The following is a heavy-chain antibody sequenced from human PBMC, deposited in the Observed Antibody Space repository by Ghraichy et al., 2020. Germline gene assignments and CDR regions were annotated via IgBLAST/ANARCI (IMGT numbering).Heavy chain of an antibody. D-gene: IGHD1-1*01. J-gene: IGHJ2*01. Sequence: GGSLRLSCAASGFTFSSYNMNWVRQAPGQGLEWVSYINPRSSTIYYVDSAKGRFTISRDNAKNSVYLQMNSLGDEDTAVYYCARDPVDGKWYFDLWGRGTLVTVSS. V-gene: IGHV3-48*02. CDR1: GFTFSSYN. CDR3: ARDPVDGKWYFDL. CDR2: INPRSSTI.